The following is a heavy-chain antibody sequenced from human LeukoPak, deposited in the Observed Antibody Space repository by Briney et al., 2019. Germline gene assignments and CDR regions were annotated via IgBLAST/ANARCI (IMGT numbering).Heavy chain of an antibody. V-gene: IGHV4-34*01. CDR3: AGSASSALAWVY. CDR1: GGSFSGYY. Sequence: SETLSLTCAVYGGSFSGYYWSWIRQPPGKGLEWIGEINHSGSTNYNPSLKSRVTISVDTSKNQFSLKLSSVTAADTAVYYRAGSASSALAWVYWGQGTLVTVSS. D-gene: IGHD3-10*01. J-gene: IGHJ4*02. CDR2: INHSGST.